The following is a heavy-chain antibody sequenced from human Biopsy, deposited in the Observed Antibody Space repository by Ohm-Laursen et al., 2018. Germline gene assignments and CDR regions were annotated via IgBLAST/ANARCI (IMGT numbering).Heavy chain of an antibody. J-gene: IGHJ1*01. CDR1: AGTFSNYG. CDR2: NIPILGTG. CDR3: ATKLTGYFHH. Sequence: SVKVSCKAPAGTFSNYGVNWVRQAPGQGLEWLGGNIPILGTGNYAQKFQDRVTVAANTSTSTATMELRSLRSDDTAVYYCATKLTGYFHHWGQGTLVIVSS. D-gene: IGHD3-9*01. V-gene: IGHV1-69*06.